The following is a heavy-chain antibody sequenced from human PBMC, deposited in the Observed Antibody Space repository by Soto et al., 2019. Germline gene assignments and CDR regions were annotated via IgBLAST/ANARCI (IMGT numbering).Heavy chain of an antibody. CDR2: IYYSGST. Sequence: QVQLQESGPGLVKPSHTLSLTCPFSGGSILSGGYYWSWIRQHPGNGLECIGYIYYSGSTYYNPSLKSRVTMSVDTSQNQFSLKLSSVTAADTAVYYCARAYGSGSYWGDFDIWGPGTMVTVSS. CDR1: GGSILSGGYY. J-gene: IGHJ3*02. V-gene: IGHV4-31*03. D-gene: IGHD3-10*01. CDR3: ARAYGSGSYWGDFDI.